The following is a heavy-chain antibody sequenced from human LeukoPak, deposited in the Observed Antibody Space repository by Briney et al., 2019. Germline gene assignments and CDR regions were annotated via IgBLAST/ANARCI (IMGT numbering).Heavy chain of an antibody. J-gene: IGHJ4*02. V-gene: IGHV3-11*04. CDR1: GFTFSDYY. CDR2: ISSSGSTI. Sequence: GGSLRLSCAASGFTFSDYYMSWIRQAPGKGLEWDSYISSSGSTIYYADSVKGRFTISRDNAKNSLYLQMNSLRAEDTAVYYCARERQWLVLPYFDYWGQGTLVTVSS. D-gene: IGHD6-19*01. CDR3: ARERQWLVLPYFDY.